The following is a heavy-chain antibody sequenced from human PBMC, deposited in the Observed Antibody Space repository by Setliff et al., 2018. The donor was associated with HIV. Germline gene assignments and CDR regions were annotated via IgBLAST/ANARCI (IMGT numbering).Heavy chain of an antibody. J-gene: IGHJ2*01. CDR3: ARDLGGDDSRYWYFDV. CDR2: IIPMFDTA. V-gene: IGHV1-69*13. CDR1: GGSFSRSA. Sequence: RASVKVSCKASGGSFSRSAISWVRQAPGQGLEWMGGIIPMFDTANYAERFHGRVTMTADESTSTVYMELSRLRPEDTAVYYCARDLGGDDSRYWYFDVWGRGTLVTVSS. D-gene: IGHD2-21*02.